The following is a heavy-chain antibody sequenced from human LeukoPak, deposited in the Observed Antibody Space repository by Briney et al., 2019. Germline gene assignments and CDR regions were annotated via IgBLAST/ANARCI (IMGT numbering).Heavy chain of an antibody. CDR1: GFTFSSNA. CDR3: AKNADGCGSPSCYSRWFDP. J-gene: IGHJ5*02. D-gene: IGHD2-2*01. CDR2: ISGSGGNS. Sequence: PGGSLRLSCAASGFTFSSNAMTCVRQAPGKGLEWVTGISGSGGNSYYAYCVKGPFAISRDNSKNTLYLQLSDLRDEDTAVYYCAKNADGCGSPSCYSRWFDPWGQGTLVIVSS. V-gene: IGHV3-23*01.